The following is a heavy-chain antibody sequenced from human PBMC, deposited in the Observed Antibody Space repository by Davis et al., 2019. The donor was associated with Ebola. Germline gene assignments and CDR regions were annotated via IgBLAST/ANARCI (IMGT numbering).Heavy chain of an antibody. V-gene: IGHV3-49*04. CDR2: IRRKVYGGTT. Sequence: GGSLRLSCTGSGFSFGDYAMTWVRQAPGKGLEWVGFIRRKVYGGTTEYAASVKGRFIISRDDSNSIAYLQLNSLKIEDTAVYYCTRVTDAFDIWGQGTMVTVSS. CDR3: TRVTDAFDI. CDR1: GFSFGDYA. J-gene: IGHJ3*02.